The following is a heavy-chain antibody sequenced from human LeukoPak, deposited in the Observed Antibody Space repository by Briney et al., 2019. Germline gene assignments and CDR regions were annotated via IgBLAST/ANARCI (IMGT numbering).Heavy chain of an antibody. CDR2: IFYSGGT. CDR1: GGSINTPNYY. J-gene: IGHJ5*02. V-gene: IGHV4-39*07. Sequence: SETLSLTCTVSGGSINTPNYYWGWIRQTPGKGLEWIGNIFYSGGTYYSPSLTSRVTISLDTSRNQFSLKLNSVTAADTAVYYCARDYIAARFQWFDPWGQGTLVTVSS. CDR3: ARDYIAARFQWFDP. D-gene: IGHD6-6*01.